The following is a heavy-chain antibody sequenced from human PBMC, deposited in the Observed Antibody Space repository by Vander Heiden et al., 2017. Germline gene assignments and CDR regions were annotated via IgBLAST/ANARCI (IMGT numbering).Heavy chain of an antibody. CDR1: GFTFSTYG. CDR3: AREQGYGSGSYYIRYYYGMDV. Sequence: QVQLVASGGGVVQPGRSLRLSCAASGFTFSTYGMHLVRQAPGKGLEWVAVIWYDGSNKYYADSVKGRFTISRDNSKNTLYLQMNSLRAEDTAVYYCAREQGYGSGSYYIRYYYGMDVWGQGTTVTVSS. D-gene: IGHD3-10*01. J-gene: IGHJ6*02. CDR2: IWYDGSNK. V-gene: IGHV3-33*01.